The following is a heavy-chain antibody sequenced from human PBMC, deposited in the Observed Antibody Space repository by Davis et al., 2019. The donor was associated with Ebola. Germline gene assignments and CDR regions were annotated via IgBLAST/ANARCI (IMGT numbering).Heavy chain of an antibody. CDR3: ARGSDISGYYHTDY. CDR1: AYISTGYY. CDR2: INPNSGGT. J-gene: IGHJ4*02. Sequence: ASVQVSCKASAYISTGYYIHWVRQAPAQGLEWMGRINPNSGGTNYAHKFQGKVTITRDTSASTAYMELSSLRSEDTAVYYCARGSDISGYYHTDYWGQGTLVTVSS. D-gene: IGHD3-22*01. V-gene: IGHV1-2*06.